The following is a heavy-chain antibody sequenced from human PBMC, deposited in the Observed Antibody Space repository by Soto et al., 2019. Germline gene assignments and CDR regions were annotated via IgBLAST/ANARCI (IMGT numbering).Heavy chain of an antibody. CDR2: IIPIFGTA. Sequence: ASVKVTCKASGGTFSSYAIIWVRQAPGQGLEWMGGIIPIFGTANYAQKFQGRVTITADESTSTAYMELSSLRSEDTAVYYCARSVDTAMPYDYWGQGTLVTVSS. D-gene: IGHD5-18*01. CDR1: GGTFSSYA. J-gene: IGHJ4*02. V-gene: IGHV1-69*13. CDR3: ARSVDTAMPYDY.